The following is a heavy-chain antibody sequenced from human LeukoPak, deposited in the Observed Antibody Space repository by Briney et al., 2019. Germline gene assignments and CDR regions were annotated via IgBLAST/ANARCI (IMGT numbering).Heavy chain of an antibody. CDR2: ISPDGSTT. Sequence: GGSLRLSCAASGFTFSRYWMHWVRQAPGKGLMWVSRISPDGSTTLYADSVKGRFTISRDNAKNTLYLQMNSLGAEDTAVYYCAKDGDLYFDSWGQGTLVTVSS. J-gene: IGHJ4*02. CDR1: GFTFSRYW. D-gene: IGHD7-27*01. CDR3: AKDGDLYFDS. V-gene: IGHV3-74*03.